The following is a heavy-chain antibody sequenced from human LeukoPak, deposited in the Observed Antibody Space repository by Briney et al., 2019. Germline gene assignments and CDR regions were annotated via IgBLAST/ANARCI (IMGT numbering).Heavy chain of an antibody. J-gene: IGHJ4*02. D-gene: IGHD3-9*01. CDR3: AKSLGNDPVLRYFDWLLYGGDLDY. Sequence: PGGSLRLSCAASGFTFSRYGMYWVRQAPGKGLEWVVLISYDKSHRYYADSVKGRFTISRDNSKNTMYLQMNSLRAEDTAVYYCAKSLGNDPVLRYFDWLLYGGDLDYWGQGTLVTVSS. CDR2: ISYDKSHR. V-gene: IGHV3-30*18. CDR1: GFTFSRYG.